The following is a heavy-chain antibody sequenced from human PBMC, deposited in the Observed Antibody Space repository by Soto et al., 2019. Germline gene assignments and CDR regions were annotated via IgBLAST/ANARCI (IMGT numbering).Heavy chain of an antibody. J-gene: IGHJ6*02. CDR2: MNPNSGNT. V-gene: IGHV1-8*01. D-gene: IGHD3-3*01. CDR1: GYTFTSYD. CDR3: ARRYYDFWSGSEYYYYGMDV. Sequence: GASVKVSCKASGYTFTSYDINWVRQATGQGLEWMRWMNPNSGNTGYTQKFQGRVTMTRNTSISTAYMELSSLRSEDTAVYYCARRYYDFWSGSEYYYYGMDVWGQGTTVTVSS.